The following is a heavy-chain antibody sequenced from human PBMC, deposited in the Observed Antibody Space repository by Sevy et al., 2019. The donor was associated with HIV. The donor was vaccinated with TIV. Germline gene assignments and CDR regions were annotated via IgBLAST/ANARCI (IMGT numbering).Heavy chain of an antibody. D-gene: IGHD1-26*01. CDR1: GGSITSLY. V-gene: IGHV4-59*08. CDR2: IYYNGHI. CDR3: AGENAWGRGYS. J-gene: IGHJ4*02. Sequence: SETMSLTCTVSGGSITSLYWNWIRQPPGKGLEWIANIYYNGHINYNPSLKSRVTLSLDTSKNQFSLRLSSVTAADTAMYYCAGENAWGRGYSWGQRTLVTVSS.